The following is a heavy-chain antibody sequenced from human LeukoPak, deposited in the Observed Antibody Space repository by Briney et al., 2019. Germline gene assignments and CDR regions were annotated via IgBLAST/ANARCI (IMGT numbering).Heavy chain of an antibody. CDR3: ARGFFIAVANYMDV. Sequence: PSETLSLTCAVYGGSLSAYYWTWIRQPPGKGLEWIGEINHSGSTNYNPSLKSRVTISVDTSKNQFSLKLSSVTAADTAVYYCARGFFIAVANYMDVWGKGTTVTVSS. D-gene: IGHD6-19*01. J-gene: IGHJ6*03. CDR2: INHSGST. CDR1: GGSLSAYY. V-gene: IGHV4-34*01.